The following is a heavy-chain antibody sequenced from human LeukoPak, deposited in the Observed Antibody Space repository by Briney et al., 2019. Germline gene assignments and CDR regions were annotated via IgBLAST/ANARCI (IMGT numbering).Heavy chain of an antibody. CDR3: ARGGFGEPKFEFDY. J-gene: IGHJ4*02. CDR2: INAGNGNT. V-gene: IGHV1-3*01. Sequence: ASVKVSCKASGYTFTSYAMHWVRQAPGQRLEWMGWINAGNGNTKYSQKFQGRVTITRDTSASTAYMELSSLRSEDTAVYYCARGGFGEPKFEFDYWGQGTLVTVSS. D-gene: IGHD3-10*01. CDR1: GYTFTSYA.